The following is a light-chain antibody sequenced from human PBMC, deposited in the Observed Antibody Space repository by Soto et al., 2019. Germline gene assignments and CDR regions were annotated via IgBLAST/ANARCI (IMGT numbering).Light chain of an antibody. V-gene: IGKV3-11*01. J-gene: IGKJ4*01. CDR1: QSVSGSY. CDR2: DAS. CDR3: QQRSNWPPV. Sequence: EIVLTQSPGTLSLSPGERATLSCRASQSVSGSYLAWYQQKPGQAPRLLIYDASNRATGIPARFSGSGSGTDFTLTISSLEPEDFAVYYCQQRSNWPPVFGGGTKVDIK.